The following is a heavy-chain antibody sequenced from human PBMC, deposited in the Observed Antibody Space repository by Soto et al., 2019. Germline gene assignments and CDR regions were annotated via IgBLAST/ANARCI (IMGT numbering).Heavy chain of an antibody. CDR3: TRQDGIAAAGRY. J-gene: IGHJ4*02. V-gene: IGHV3-73*01. D-gene: IGHD6-13*01. CDR2: IRSKTNNYAT. Sequence: GGSLRLSCAASGFTFSGSAMHWVRQASGKGLEWVGRIRSKTNNYATAYAASVRGRFTISRDDSKNTAYLQMNSLKTEDTAVYYCTRQDGIAAAGRYWGQGTLVTVSS. CDR1: GFTFSGSA.